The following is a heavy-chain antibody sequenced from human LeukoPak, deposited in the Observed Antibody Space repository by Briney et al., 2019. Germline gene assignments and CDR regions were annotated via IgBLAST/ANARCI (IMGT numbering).Heavy chain of an antibody. Sequence: GGSLRLSCAASGFTFSSYSMNWVRQAPGKGLEWVSYISSSSSTIYYADSVKGRFTISRDNAKNSLYLQMNSLRAEDTAVYYCAREVLGYAFDIWGQGTMVTVSS. CDR1: GFTFSSYS. V-gene: IGHV3-48*01. D-gene: IGHD2-8*02. CDR3: AREVLGYAFDI. CDR2: ISSSSSTI. J-gene: IGHJ3*02.